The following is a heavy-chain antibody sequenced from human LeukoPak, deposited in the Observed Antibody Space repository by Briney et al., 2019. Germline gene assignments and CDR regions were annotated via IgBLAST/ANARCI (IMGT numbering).Heavy chain of an antibody. Sequence: ASVKVSCKASGGTFSTYAISWVRQAPGQGLEWMGGIIPVFGTANYAQKFQGRVTITADESTSTAYMELSSLRSEDTAVSYCARDRVVGLGIDNAFDIWGHGTMVTVSS. D-gene: IGHD2-15*01. CDR3: ARDRVVGLGIDNAFDI. V-gene: IGHV1-69*13. J-gene: IGHJ3*02. CDR1: GGTFSTYA. CDR2: IIPVFGTA.